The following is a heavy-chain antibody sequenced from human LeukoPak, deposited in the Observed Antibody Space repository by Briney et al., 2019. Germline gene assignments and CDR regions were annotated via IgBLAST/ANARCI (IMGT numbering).Heavy chain of an antibody. J-gene: IGHJ4*02. D-gene: IGHD6-19*01. CDR1: GYTFTSYG. V-gene: IGHV1-3*01. Sequence: GASVKVSCKASGYTFTSYGISWVRQAPGQGLEWMGWINAGNGDTKYSQKFQDRVTITRDTSASTAYMGLSSLGSEDTAVYYCARGIGASSGWYLIDYWGQGTLVTVSS. CDR2: INAGNGDT. CDR3: ARGIGASSGWYLIDY.